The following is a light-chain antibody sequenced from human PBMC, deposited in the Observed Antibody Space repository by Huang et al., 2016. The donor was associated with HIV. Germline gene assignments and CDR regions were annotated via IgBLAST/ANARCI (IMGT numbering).Light chain of an antibody. CDR2: GAS. CDR1: PRINNN. J-gene: IGKJ4*01. V-gene: IGKV3-15*01. Sequence: EIVLTQSPATLSLSPGERAALSCRATPRINNNLAWYQQKPGQSPRLLIYGASTRATGIPARFRGSGSGTEFTLTISSLQSEDFAVYYCQQYNNWPPLLTFGGGTKVEIK. CDR3: QQYNNWPPLLT.